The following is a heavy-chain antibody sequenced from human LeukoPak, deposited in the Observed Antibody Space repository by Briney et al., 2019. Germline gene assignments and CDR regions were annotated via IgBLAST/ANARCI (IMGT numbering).Heavy chain of an antibody. CDR1: GGSISRSSYY. D-gene: IGHD3-22*01. Sequence: SETLSLTCTVSGGSISRSSYYWGWIRQPPGKGLEGIGSIYYSGSTYYNPSLKSRVTISVDTSKKQFSLELSSVTAADTAVYYCAISSAGLFDYWGQGTLVTVSS. J-gene: IGHJ4*02. V-gene: IGHV4-39*07. CDR2: IYYSGST. CDR3: AISSAGLFDY.